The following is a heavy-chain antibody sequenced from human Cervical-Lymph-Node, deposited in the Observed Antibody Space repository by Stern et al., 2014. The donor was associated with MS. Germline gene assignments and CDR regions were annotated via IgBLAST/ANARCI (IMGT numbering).Heavy chain of an antibody. Sequence: VQLEESGAELKKPWPSMKVSCKSSGGNFRHDAISWARLAPGQGLERMGGVIPMSGTANYAQKFQGRVTMTADESTSTAYMELSGLRAEDTAMYYCARDSLVGATEDHYAMDVWGQGTTVTVSS. CDR1: GGNFRHDA. J-gene: IGHJ6*02. CDR2: VIPMSGTA. D-gene: IGHD1-26*01. CDR3: ARDSLVGATEDHYAMDV. V-gene: IGHV1-69*01.